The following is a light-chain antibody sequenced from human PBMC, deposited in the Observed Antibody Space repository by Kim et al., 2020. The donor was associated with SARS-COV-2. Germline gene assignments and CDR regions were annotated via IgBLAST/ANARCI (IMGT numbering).Light chain of an antibody. J-gene: IGKJ4*01. V-gene: IGKV3-15*01. CDR2: GAS. CDR3: QQYNNWPPLT. CDR1: QSVSSN. Sequence: EIVMTQSPAPLFVSPGERATLSCRASQSVSSNLAWYQQKPGQAPRLLIYGASTRATGIPARFSGSGSGTEFTLTISSLQSEDFAVYYCQQYNNWPPLTFGGGTKVDIK.